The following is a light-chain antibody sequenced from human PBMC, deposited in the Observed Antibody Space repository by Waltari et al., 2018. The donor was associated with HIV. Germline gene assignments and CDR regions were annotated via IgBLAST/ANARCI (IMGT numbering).Light chain of an antibody. CDR2: DVT. V-gene: IGLV2-14*03. Sequence: QSALTQPASVSGSPGQSITISCTGTTSDVGGYDFVPLFQQHPGKAPHLLIYDVTSRPSGTSDRFSGSKSGATASLTISGLQAEDEADYYCSSYATNTTVIFGGGTKVTVL. CDR1: TSDVGGYDF. J-gene: IGLJ2*01. CDR3: SSYATNTTVI.